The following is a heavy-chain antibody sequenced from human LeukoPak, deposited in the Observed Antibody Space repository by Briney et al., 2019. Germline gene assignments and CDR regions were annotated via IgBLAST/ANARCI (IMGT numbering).Heavy chain of an antibody. CDR1: GGTFSSYT. J-gene: IGHJ3*02. D-gene: IGHD2-2*01. CDR2: IIPILGIA. CDR3: ASSPRYCSSTSCFKSDAFDI. Sequence: GSSVKVSFKASGGTFSSYTISWVRQAPGQGLEWMGRIIPILGIANYAQKFQGRVTITADKSTSTAYMELSSLRSEDTAVYYCASSPRYCSSTSCFKSDAFDIWGQGTMVTVSS. V-gene: IGHV1-69*02.